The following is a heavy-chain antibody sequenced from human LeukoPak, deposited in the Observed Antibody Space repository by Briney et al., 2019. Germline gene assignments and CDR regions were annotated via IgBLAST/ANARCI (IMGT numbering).Heavy chain of an antibody. Sequence: SETLSLTCTVSGGSISTYYWSWIRQPPGKGLQWIGYIYYSGSTYYNPSLKSRVTISVDTSKNQFSLKLSSVTAADTAVYYCARVSGCSGGSCYSPDRWDWFDPWGQGTLVTVSS. D-gene: IGHD2-15*01. J-gene: IGHJ5*02. CDR2: IYYSGST. CDR1: GGSISTYY. CDR3: ARVSGCSGGSCYSPDRWDWFDP. V-gene: IGHV4-59*12.